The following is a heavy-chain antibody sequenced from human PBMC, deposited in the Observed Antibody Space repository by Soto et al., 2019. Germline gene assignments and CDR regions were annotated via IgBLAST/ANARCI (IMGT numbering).Heavy chain of an antibody. D-gene: IGHD6-13*01. V-gene: IGHV1-2*04. CDR3: ARDGASSWKFYYYYGMDV. CDR1: GYTFTGYY. J-gene: IGHJ6*02. Sequence: ASVKVSCKASGYTFTGYYMHWVRQAPGQGLEWMGWISPNSGGTNYAQKFQGWVTMTRDTSISTAYMELSRLRSDDTAVYYCARDGASSWKFYYYYGMDVWGQGTTVTVS. CDR2: ISPNSGGT.